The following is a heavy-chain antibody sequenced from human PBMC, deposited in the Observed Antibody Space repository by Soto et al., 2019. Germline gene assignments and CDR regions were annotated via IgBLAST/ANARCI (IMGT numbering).Heavy chain of an antibody. J-gene: IGHJ1*01. CDR2: ISLYSDGT. D-gene: IGHD2-15*01. CDR3: ARDHAVVPTSGVQH. CDR1: GYTFSNYG. Sequence: AASVKVSCKTSGYTFSNYGITWVRQAPGQPLEWLGWISLYSDGTNYAQKFQGRVSMTTDTSTTTAYMELRSLRSDDTAVYYCARDHAVVPTSGVQHWGQGTLVTVSS. V-gene: IGHV1-18*01.